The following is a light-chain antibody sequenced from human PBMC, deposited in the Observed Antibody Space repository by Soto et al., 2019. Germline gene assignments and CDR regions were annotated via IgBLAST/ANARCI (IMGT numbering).Light chain of an antibody. Sequence: EIVLTQSPATLSLSPGESATLSCRASQSVGRYLGWSQQKPGQAPRLLIYDASNRATGSPARFSDSGCGTDITLTSHSLEPEDFAGECCQQSQNCIKFGPGTRLEIK. J-gene: IGKJ5*01. CDR3: QQSQNCIK. V-gene: IGKV3-11*01. CDR1: QSVGRY. CDR2: DAS.